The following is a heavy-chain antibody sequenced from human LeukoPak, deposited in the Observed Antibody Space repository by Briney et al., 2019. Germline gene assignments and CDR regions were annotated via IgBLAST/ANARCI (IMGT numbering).Heavy chain of an antibody. CDR3: ARGPPYYYDSSGYFDY. V-gene: IGHV1-2*04. Sequence: GASVKVSCKASGGTFSSYAISWVRQAPGQGLEWMGWINPNSGGTNYAQKFQGWVTMTRDTSISTAYMELSRLRSDDTAVYYCARGPPYYYDSSGYFDYWGQGTLVTVSS. D-gene: IGHD3-22*01. J-gene: IGHJ4*02. CDR1: GGTFSSYA. CDR2: INPNSGGT.